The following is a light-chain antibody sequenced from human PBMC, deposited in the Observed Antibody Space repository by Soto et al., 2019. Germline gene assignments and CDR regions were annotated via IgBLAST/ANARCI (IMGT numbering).Light chain of an antibody. V-gene: IGKV3-20*01. J-gene: IGKJ2*01. CDR1: QSVSSTY. CDR3: QQYDHWPPYS. CDR2: DAS. Sequence: EIVLTQSPGTLSLSPGDRATLSCRASQSVSSTYLAWYQQKPGQAPRLLIYDASSRATGIPDRFSGSGSGTDFTLTISAVQSEDASIYYCQQYDHWPPYSFGQGTRLEI.